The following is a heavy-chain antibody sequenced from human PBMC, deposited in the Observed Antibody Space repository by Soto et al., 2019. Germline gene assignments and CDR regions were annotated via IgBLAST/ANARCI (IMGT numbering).Heavy chain of an antibody. D-gene: IGHD3-10*01. CDR2: IKRTSDGGTT. J-gene: IGHJ4*02. V-gene: IGHV3-15*01. CDR3: TTGTTTIIRVDY. CDR1: GFTFSNAW. Sequence: EVQLVESGGGLVKPGGSLRLSCAASGFTFSNAWMSWVRQAPGKGLEWVGRIKRTSDGGTTDYAAHLKGRFSISRNDSKATLYLQMNSLKTEDIAVYYCTTGTTTIIRVDYWGQGTLVTVSS.